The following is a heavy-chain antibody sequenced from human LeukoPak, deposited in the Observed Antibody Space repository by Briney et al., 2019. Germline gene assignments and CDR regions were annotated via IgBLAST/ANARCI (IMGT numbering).Heavy chain of an antibody. V-gene: IGHV4-59*01. Sequence: GSLRLSCAASGFTFITYWMSWIRQPPGKGLEWIGYIYYSGSTNYNPSLKSRVTISVDTSKNQFSLKLSSVTAADTAVYYCARRAANTATFDYWGQGTLVTVSS. J-gene: IGHJ4*02. CDR1: GFTFITYW. CDR3: ARRAANTATFDY. D-gene: IGHD6-25*01. CDR2: IYYSGST.